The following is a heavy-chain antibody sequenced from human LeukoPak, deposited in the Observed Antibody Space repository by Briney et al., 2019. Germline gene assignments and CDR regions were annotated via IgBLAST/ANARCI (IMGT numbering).Heavy chain of an antibody. CDR1: GYSISSDNY. J-gene: IGHJ4*02. CDR2: IYHSGST. Sequence: SETLSLTCTVSGYSISSDNYWGWIRQPPGKGLEWIGSIYHSGSTYYNPSLKSRVSISVDTSKNQFSLKLSSVTAADTAVYYCAKGYCSSASCYDDRGAFVYWGQGTLVTVSS. CDR3: AKGYCSSASCYDDRGAFVY. D-gene: IGHD2-2*01. V-gene: IGHV4-38-2*02.